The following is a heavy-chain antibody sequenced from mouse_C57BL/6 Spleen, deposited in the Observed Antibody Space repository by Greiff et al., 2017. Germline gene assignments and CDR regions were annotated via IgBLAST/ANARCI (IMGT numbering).Heavy chain of an antibody. CDR1: GFNIKDYY. Sequence: EVKLVESGAELVRPGASVKLSCTASGFNIKDYYMHWVKQRPEQGLEWIGRIDPEDGDTEYAPKFQGKATMTADTSSNTAYLQLSSLTSEDTAVYYCTPYYGSSSAWFAYWGQGTLVTVSA. V-gene: IGHV14-1*01. J-gene: IGHJ3*01. D-gene: IGHD1-1*01. CDR2: IDPEDGDT. CDR3: TPYYGSSSAWFAY.